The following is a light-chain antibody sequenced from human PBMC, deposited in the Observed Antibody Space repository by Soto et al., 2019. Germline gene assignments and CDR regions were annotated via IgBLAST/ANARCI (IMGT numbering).Light chain of an antibody. CDR2: DVS. CDR1: SNDVGGYDY. Sequence: QSALTQPASVSGSPGQSITISCTGTSNDVGGYDYVTWYQHHPGKAPKLMIYDVSNRPSGISYRFSASKSDNTASLTISGVQAEDEAHYYCSSYTRRATLVFGGGTKLPVL. CDR3: SSYTRRATLV. V-gene: IGLV2-14*03. J-gene: IGLJ2*01.